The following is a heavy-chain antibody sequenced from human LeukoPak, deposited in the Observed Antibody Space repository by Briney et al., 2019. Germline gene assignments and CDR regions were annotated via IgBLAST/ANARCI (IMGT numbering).Heavy chain of an antibody. J-gene: IGHJ4*02. V-gene: IGHV3-23*01. Sequence: GGSLRLSCAASGFTFSSYAMHWVRQAPGKGLKWVSAISGSGGSTYYADSVKGRFTISRDNSKNTLYLQMNSLRAEDTAVYYCAKDRGHYDILTGYYNYWGQGTLVTVSS. D-gene: IGHD3-9*01. CDR2: ISGSGGST. CDR3: AKDRGHYDILTGYYNY. CDR1: GFTFSSYA.